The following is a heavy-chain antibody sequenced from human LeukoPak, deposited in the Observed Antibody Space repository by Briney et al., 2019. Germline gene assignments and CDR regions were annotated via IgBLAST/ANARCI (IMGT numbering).Heavy chain of an antibody. CDR1: GFTFGSYA. CDR3: AKETVPGTFGDY. V-gene: IGHV3-30*04. CDR2: ISSDGRNK. J-gene: IGHJ4*02. D-gene: IGHD6-19*01. Sequence: GGSLRLSCAASGFTFGSYAVHWVRQAPGKGLEWVAVISSDGRNKNYADPVKGRFTISRDNSKNTLYLQMNSLRADDTAVYYCAKETVPGTFGDYWGQGTLVTVSS.